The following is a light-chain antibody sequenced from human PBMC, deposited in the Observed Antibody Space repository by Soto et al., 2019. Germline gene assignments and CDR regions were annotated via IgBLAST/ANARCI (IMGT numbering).Light chain of an antibody. CDR3: QQTYSLPPLT. Sequence: DIQLTQSPSSLSASVGDRVTITCRASQSVTTYLNWYQQKPGKAPKLLIYVASTLQSGVPSRFSGSGSATDFNLTISSLQPEDFATYFCQQTYSLPPLTFGGGTKVEI. J-gene: IGKJ4*01. CDR2: VAS. V-gene: IGKV1-39*01. CDR1: QSVTTY.